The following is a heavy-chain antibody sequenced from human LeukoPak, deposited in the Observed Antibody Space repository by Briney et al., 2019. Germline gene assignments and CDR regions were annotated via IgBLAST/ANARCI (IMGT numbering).Heavy chain of an antibody. V-gene: IGHV3-23*01. CDR1: GLTFSSNA. CDR2: IRGSGDRK. Sequence: GGSLRLSCAASGLTFSSNAMSWVRQAPGKGLEWVSGIRGSGDRKFYADSVESRFTISRDKSKSTLYLQMNSLRVEDTAIYYCVKGIRGYYYNMDVWGQGTTVTVSS. CDR3: VKGIRGYYYNMDV. J-gene: IGHJ6*02.